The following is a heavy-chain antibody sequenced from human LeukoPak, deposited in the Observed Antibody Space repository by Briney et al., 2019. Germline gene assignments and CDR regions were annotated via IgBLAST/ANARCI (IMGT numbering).Heavy chain of an antibody. D-gene: IGHD3-10*01. Sequence: SGGSLRLSCAASGFSFSRAWMSWVRQAPGKGLEWVGRIKSKSDGGTTDYAAPVKGRFTISRDDSKNTLFLQVNSLKIEDTAVYYCTTVTLRPVGLWGQGTLVTVSS. V-gene: IGHV3-15*05. J-gene: IGHJ4*02. CDR2: IKSKSDGGTT. CDR1: GFSFSRAW. CDR3: TTVTLRPVGL.